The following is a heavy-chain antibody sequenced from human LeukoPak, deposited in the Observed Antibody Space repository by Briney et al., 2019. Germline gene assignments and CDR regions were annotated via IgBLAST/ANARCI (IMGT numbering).Heavy chain of an antibody. CDR2: ISWNGGSI. D-gene: IGHD5-12*01. J-gene: IGHJ4*02. Sequence: GRSLRLSCAASGLTFDDHAVHWVRQTPGKGLEWVSGISWNGGSIDYADSVRGRFTISRDNAKNSLYLQMNSLRAEDTALYYCAKDIGVARTWAFDYWGQGTLVTVSS. CDR1: GLTFDDHA. V-gene: IGHV3-9*01. CDR3: AKDIGVARTWAFDY.